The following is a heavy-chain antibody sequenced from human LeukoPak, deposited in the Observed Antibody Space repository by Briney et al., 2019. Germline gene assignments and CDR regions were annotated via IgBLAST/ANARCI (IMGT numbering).Heavy chain of an antibody. CDR2: ISSSSSYI. D-gene: IGHD4-11*01. CDR3: ARDRLGYYGMDV. Sequence: GGSLRLSCAASGFTFSSYSMNWVRQAPGRGLEWVSSISSSSSYIYYADSVKGRFTISRDNAKNSLYLQMNSLRAEDTAVYYCARDRLGYYGMDVWGRGTTVTVSS. V-gene: IGHV3-21*01. CDR1: GFTFSSYS. J-gene: IGHJ6*02.